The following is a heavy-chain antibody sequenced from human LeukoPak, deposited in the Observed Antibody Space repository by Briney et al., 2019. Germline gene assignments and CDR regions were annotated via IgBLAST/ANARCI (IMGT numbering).Heavy chain of an antibody. CDR1: GFTARSNY. J-gene: IGHJ3*02. V-gene: IGHV3-66*01. CDR3: ARDAAMIPDAFDI. Sequence: PGGPLRLSCAASGFTARSNYMSWVRQAPGKGLEWVSVIYSGGSTYYADSVKGRFTISRDNSKNTLYLQMNSLRAEDTAVYYCARDAAMIPDAFDIWGQGTMVTVSS. D-gene: IGHD5-18*01. CDR2: IYSGGST.